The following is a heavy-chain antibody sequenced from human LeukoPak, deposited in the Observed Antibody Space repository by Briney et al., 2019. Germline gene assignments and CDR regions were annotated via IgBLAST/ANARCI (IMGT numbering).Heavy chain of an antibody. Sequence: GGSLRLSSAASGISFSRYWMHLVRQAPGNGLVWISRINIDGSITTYADSVKGRFTVSRDNTKNTLYLQMNSLRSEDTAMYYCARPKDNTARFDPWGQGTLVTVSS. J-gene: IGHJ5*02. CDR2: INIDGSIT. D-gene: IGHD1-1*01. CDR1: GISFSRYW. V-gene: IGHV3-74*01. CDR3: ARPKDNTARFDP.